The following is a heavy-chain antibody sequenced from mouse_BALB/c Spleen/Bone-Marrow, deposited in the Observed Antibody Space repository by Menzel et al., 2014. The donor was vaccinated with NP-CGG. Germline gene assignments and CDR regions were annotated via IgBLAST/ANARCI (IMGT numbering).Heavy chain of an antibody. Sequence: EVHLVESGGGLVQPGGSLKLSCATSGFTFRDYYMYWVRQTPEKRLEWVAYISNGGGSTYYPDTVKGRFTISRDNAKNTLYLQMSRLKSEDTAMYCCARQGTLDYWGQGTSVTVSS. CDR1: GFTFRDYY. CDR3: ARQGTLDY. V-gene: IGHV5-12*02. CDR2: ISNGGGST. J-gene: IGHJ4*01.